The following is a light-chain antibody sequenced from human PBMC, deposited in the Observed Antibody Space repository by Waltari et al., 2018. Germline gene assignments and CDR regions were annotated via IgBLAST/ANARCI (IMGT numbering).Light chain of an antibody. CDR2: EVS. J-gene: IGLJ1*01. Sequence: QSALTQPPSASGSPGQSVTISCTGTNSDVGSYNYVSWYQHHPGKVPKLMIYEVSRRPSWVPDRFSGPKSGKTASLTVSGLQAEDEADYYCSSYAGSNNLGLCVFGTGTKVTVL. CDR1: NSDVGSYNY. CDR3: SSYAGSNNLGLCV. V-gene: IGLV2-8*01.